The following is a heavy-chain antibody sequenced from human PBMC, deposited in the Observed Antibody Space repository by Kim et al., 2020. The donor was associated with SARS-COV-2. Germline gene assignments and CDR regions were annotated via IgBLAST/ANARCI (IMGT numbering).Heavy chain of an antibody. CDR3: ATRTSAVAAGSDPPVGGY. CDR1: GYTLTELS. D-gene: IGHD6-25*01. Sequence: ASVKVSCKVSGYTLTELSMHWVRQAPGKGLEWMGGFDPEDGETIYAQKFQGRVTMTEDTSTDTAYMELSSLRSEDTAVYYCATRTSAVAAGSDPPVGGYWGQGTLVTVSS. V-gene: IGHV1-24*01. CDR2: FDPEDGET. J-gene: IGHJ4*02.